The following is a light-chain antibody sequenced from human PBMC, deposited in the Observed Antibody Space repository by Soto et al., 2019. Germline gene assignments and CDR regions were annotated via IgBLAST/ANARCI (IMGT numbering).Light chain of an antibody. J-gene: IGLJ1*01. CDR1: SSDVGGYNY. V-gene: IGLV2-14*01. CDR2: DVS. CDR3: SSYTSSSTPFV. Sequence: LTQPASVSGSPGQSITISCTGTSSDVGGYNYVSWYQQHPGKAPKLMIYDVSNRPSGVSNRFSGSKSGNTASLTISGLQAEDEADYYCSSYTSSSTPFVFGTGTRSPS.